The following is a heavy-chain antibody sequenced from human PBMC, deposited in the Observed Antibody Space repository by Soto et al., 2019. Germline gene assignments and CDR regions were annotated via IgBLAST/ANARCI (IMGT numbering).Heavy chain of an antibody. CDR2: IYWDDDK. D-gene: IGHD5-18*01. J-gene: IGHJ4*02. V-gene: IGHV2-5*02. Sequence: QITLKESGPTLVKPTQTLTLTCTFSGFSLSTSGVGVGWIRQPPGKALEWLALIYWDDDKRYSPSLKSRLTIPKDTYKNQVVLTMTNIDPVDTATYYCAHRSAMVTYDYWGQGPLVTVSS. CDR1: GFSLSTSGVG. CDR3: AHRSAMVTYDY.